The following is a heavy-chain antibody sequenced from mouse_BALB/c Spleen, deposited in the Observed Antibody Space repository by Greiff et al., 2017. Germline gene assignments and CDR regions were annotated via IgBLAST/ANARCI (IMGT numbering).Heavy chain of an antibody. CDR1: GFSLTSYD. V-gene: IGHV2-9-2*01. J-gene: IGHJ4*01. CDR2: IWTGGGT. Sequence: VQLQQSGPGLVAPSQSLSITCTVSGFSLTSYDISWIRQPPGKGLEWLGVIWTGGGTNYNSAFMSRLSISKDNSKSQVFLKMNSLQTDDTAIYYCVRVRYYAMDYWGQGTSVTVSS. CDR3: VRVRYYAMDY.